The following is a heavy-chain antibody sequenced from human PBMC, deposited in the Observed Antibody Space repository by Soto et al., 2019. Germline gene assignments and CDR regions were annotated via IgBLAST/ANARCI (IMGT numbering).Heavy chain of an antibody. J-gene: IGHJ4*02. CDR1: GFTFSSYS. CDR2: ISSSSSYI. V-gene: IGHV3-21*04. CDR3: AKSYGGNARFDY. Sequence: GSLRLSFAASGFTFSSYSMNWVRQAPGKGLEWVSSISSSSSYIYYADSVKGRFTISRDNSKNTLYLQMNSLGADDTAVYYCAKSYGGNARFDYWGQGTLVTVSS. D-gene: IGHD4-17*01.